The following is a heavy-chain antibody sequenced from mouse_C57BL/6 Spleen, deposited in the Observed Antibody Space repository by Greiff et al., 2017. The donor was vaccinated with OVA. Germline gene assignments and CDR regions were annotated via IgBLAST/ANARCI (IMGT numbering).Heavy chain of an antibody. D-gene: IGHD2-5*01. V-gene: IGHV1-52*01. J-gene: IGHJ2*01. CDR1: GYTFTSYW. CDR3: ATYYSNLYYFDY. CDR2: IDPSDSET. Sequence: VQLQQPGAELVRPGSSVKLSCKASGYTFTSYWMHWVKQRPIQGLEWIGNIDPSDSETHYNQKFKDKATLTVDKSSSTAYMQLSSLTSEDSAVYYCATYYSNLYYFDYWGQGTTLTVSS.